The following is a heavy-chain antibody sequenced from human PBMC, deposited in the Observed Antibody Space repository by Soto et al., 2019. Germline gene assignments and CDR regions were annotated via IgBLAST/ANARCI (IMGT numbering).Heavy chain of an antibody. Sequence: EVQLVESGGGLVQPGGSLRLSCAASGFTFSSYWMHWVRQAPGKGLVWVSRINSDGSSTSYADSVKGRFTISRDNAKNTLYLQMNSLRAEDTAVYYCATKPTGGNLAFDIWGQGTMVTVSS. CDR3: ATKPTGGNLAFDI. J-gene: IGHJ3*02. CDR1: GFTFSSYW. D-gene: IGHD1-26*01. CDR2: INSDGSST. V-gene: IGHV3-74*01.